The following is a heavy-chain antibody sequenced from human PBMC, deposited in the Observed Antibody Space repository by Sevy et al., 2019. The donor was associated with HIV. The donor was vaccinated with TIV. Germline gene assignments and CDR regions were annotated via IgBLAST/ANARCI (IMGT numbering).Heavy chain of an antibody. CDR2: ISGSGGST. CDR3: AKAPLAYCGGDCYSDY. Sequence: GGSLRLSCAASGFTFSSYAMSWVRQAPGKGLEWVSAISGSGGSTYYADSVKGRFTISGDNAKNTLYLQMNSLRAEDTAVYYCAKAPLAYCGGDCYSDYWGQGTLVTVSS. J-gene: IGHJ4*02. V-gene: IGHV3-23*01. CDR1: GFTFSSYA. D-gene: IGHD2-21*02.